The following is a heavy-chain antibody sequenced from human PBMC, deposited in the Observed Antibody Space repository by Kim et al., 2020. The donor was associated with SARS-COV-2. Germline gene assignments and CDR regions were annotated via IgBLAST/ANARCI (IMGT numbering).Heavy chain of an antibody. D-gene: IGHD5-12*01. J-gene: IGHJ6*02. V-gene: IGHV3-9*01. CDR3: ATINIVATIDYYYGMDV. Sequence: GGSLRLSCAASGFTFDDYAMHWVRQASGKGLEWVSGISWNSGSIGYADSVKGRFTISRDNAKNSLYLQMNSLRAEDTALYYCATINIVATIDYYYGMDVWGQGATVTVSS. CDR1: GFTFDDYA. CDR2: ISWNSGSI.